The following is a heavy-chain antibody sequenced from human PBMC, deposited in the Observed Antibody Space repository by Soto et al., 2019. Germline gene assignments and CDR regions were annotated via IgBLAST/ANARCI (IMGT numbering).Heavy chain of an antibody. Sequence: ASVKVSCKASGYTFTGCYMHWVRQAPGQGLEWMGWINPNSGGTNYAQKFQGWVTMTRDTSISTAYMELSRLRSDDTAVYYCARAPEPSYSGYYFDYWGQGTLVTDSS. J-gene: IGHJ4*02. D-gene: IGHD1-26*01. CDR3: ARAPEPSYSGYYFDY. CDR1: GYTFTGCY. CDR2: INPNSGGT. V-gene: IGHV1-2*04.